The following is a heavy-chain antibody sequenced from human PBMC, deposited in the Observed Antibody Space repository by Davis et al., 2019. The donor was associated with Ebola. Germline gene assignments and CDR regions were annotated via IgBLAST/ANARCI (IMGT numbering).Heavy chain of an antibody. CDR1: GYTFTAYY. J-gene: IGHJ5*02. Sequence: ASVKVSCKASGYTFTAYYLHWVRQAPGQGLEWMGWINPNSGDTNYAQKFQGRVTMTRDTSISTAYMELRRLISDDTAVYYCARGLVPWFDPWGQGTLVTVSS. V-gene: IGHV1-2*02. D-gene: IGHD2-2*01. CDR3: ARGLVPWFDP. CDR2: INPNSGDT.